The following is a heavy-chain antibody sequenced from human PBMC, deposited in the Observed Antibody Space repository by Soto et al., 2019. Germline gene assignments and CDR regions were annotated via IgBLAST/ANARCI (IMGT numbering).Heavy chain of an antibody. D-gene: IGHD3-16*01. CDR3: AHIPNYYQYDWFDP. Sequence: QITLKESGPTLVKPTQPHTHTRTFSVLSLTTRRGGGGGLRHPPENAGECLALIYWDDYKRYSPSLQSRLSITKDTSKNQVVLTMTNVDPVDTATYYCAHIPNYYQYDWFDPWGQGTLVSVSS. CDR2: IYWDDYK. CDR1: VLSLTTRRGG. J-gene: IGHJ5*02. V-gene: IGHV2-5*02.